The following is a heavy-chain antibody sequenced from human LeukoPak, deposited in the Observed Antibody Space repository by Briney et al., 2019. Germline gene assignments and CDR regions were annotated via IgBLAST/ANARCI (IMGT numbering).Heavy chain of an antibody. V-gene: IGHV1-69*05. D-gene: IGHD2-21*02. CDR3: ARESVPPYCGGDCCLDY. J-gene: IGHJ4*02. Sequence: SVKVPCKASGGTFSSYAISWVRQAPGQGLECMGRIIPIFGTANYAQKFQGRVTITTDESTSTAYMELRILRSEDTAVYYCARESVPPYCGGDCCLDYWGQGTLVTVSS. CDR2: IIPIFGTA. CDR1: GGTFSSYA.